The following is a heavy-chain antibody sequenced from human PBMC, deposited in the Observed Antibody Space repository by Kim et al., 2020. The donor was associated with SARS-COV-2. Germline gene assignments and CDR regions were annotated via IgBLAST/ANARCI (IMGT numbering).Heavy chain of an antibody. V-gene: IGHV4-34*01. Sequence: SETLSLTCAVYGGSFSGYYWSWIRQPPGKGLEWIGEINHSGSTNYNPSLKSRVTISVDTSKNQFSLKLSSVTAADTAVYYCARGAAVSGRRTYYYDSSGSLKLDISGQGTMVTVSS. CDR3: ARGAAVSGRRTYYYDSSGSLKLDI. CDR1: GGSFSGYY. J-gene: IGHJ3*02. D-gene: IGHD3-22*01. CDR2: INHSGST.